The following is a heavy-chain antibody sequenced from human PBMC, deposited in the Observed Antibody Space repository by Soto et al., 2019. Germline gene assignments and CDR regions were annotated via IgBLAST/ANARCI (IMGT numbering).Heavy chain of an antibody. D-gene: IGHD6-19*01. J-gene: IGHJ4*02. CDR1: GDSVSSTSTA. CDR2: TYYRSKWYS. V-gene: IGHV6-1*01. CDR3: ARGSYYSGWV. Sequence: HSQTLSLTCAISGDSVSSTSTAWSWIRQSPSRGLEWLGRTYYRSKWYSDYAVSVKSRITINPDTSKNQFSLQLNSVTPDDTAVYYCARGSYYSGWVWGQGTLVTSPQ.